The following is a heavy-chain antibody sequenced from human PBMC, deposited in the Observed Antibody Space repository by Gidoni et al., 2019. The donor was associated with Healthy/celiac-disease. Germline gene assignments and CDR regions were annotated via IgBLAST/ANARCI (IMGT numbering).Heavy chain of an antibody. J-gene: IGHJ6*02. CDR3: ARIRGSSGPYYYYYGMDV. CDR1: GFTFSSYW. D-gene: IGHD6-19*01. CDR2: IKQDGSEK. Sequence: EVQLVESGGGLVQPGGSLRLSCAASGFTFSSYWMSWVRQAPGKGLEWVANIKQDGSEKYYVDSVKGRFTISRDNAKNSLYLQMNSLRAEDTAVYYCARIRGSSGPYYYYYGMDVWGQGTTVTVSS. V-gene: IGHV3-7*01.